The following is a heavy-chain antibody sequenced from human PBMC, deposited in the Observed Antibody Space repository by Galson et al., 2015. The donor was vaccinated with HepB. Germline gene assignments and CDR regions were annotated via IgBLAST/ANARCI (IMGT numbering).Heavy chain of an antibody. CDR1: GYSFTTYW. V-gene: IGHV5-51*03. CDR2: IYPDDSDT. D-gene: IGHD6-19*01. J-gene: IGHJ3*02. CDR3: AARAGSSGWYTTAFDI. Sequence: QSGAEVKKPGESLKISCKGSGYSFTTYWIGWVRQMPGKGLEWMGIIYPDDSDTKYRPSFQGQVTISADKSISTAYLQWSSLKASDTAMYYCAARAGSSGWYTTAFDIWGQGTIVTVSS.